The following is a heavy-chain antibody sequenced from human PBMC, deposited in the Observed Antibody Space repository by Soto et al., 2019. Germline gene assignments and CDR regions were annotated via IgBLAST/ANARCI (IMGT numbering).Heavy chain of an antibody. D-gene: IGHD6-19*01. V-gene: IGHV4-31*03. CDR1: GGSIRSGTYY. CDR2: IYHSGST. CDR3: ARGLMGYSSGWYIPNAIQGFDY. Sequence: SETLSLTCTFSGGSIRSGTYYWNWIRQHPGKGLEWIGYIYHSGSTNYNPSLKSRVTISVDTSKNQFSLKLSSVTAADTAVYYCARGLMGYSSGWYIPNAIQGFDYWGQGTLVTVSS. J-gene: IGHJ4*02.